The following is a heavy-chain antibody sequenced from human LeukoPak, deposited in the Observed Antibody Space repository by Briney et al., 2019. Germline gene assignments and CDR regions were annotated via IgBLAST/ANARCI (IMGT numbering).Heavy chain of an antibody. D-gene: IGHD4-17*01. J-gene: IGHJ4*02. CDR2: ISWNSGST. CDR1: GFTFDDYA. Sequence: GGSLRLSCVASGFTFDDYAMHWVRKVPGKGLEWVSGISWNSGSTGYADSVKGRFTISRDNAKNSLYLQMNSLRAEDTALYYCAKDMTTVTTSGSDYWGQGTLVTVSS. CDR3: AKDMTTVTTSGSDY. V-gene: IGHV3-9*01.